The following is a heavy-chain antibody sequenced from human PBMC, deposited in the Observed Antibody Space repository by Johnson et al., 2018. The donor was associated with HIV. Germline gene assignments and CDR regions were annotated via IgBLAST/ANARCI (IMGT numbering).Heavy chain of an antibody. Sequence: VQLVESGGGVVQPGRSLRLSCAASGFTFSNYAMHWVRQAPGKGLEWVAVIWYDGSNNYYADSVKGRFTISKDNSKNTLYLQMNSLRAEDTAVYYCARDDTMMHGFDIWGQGTMVTVSS. J-gene: IGHJ3*02. V-gene: IGHV3-33*01. CDR3: ARDDTMMHGFDI. CDR2: IWYDGSNN. D-gene: IGHD3-22*01. CDR1: GFTFSNYA.